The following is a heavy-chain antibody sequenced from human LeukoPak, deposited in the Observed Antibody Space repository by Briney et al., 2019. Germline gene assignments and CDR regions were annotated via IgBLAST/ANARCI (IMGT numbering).Heavy chain of an antibody. V-gene: IGHV1-8*01. J-gene: IGHJ4*02. CDR3: ARDYYDSSALRRFDF. Sequence: ASVKVSCKASGYTFTSYDINWVRQAPGQGLEWMGWMNPNSANTGYAQKFQGRVTMTRNTSISTAYMELSSLRSEDTAVYYCARDYYDSSALRRFDFWGQGTLVTASS. CDR2: MNPNSANT. CDR1: GYTFTSYD. D-gene: IGHD3-22*01.